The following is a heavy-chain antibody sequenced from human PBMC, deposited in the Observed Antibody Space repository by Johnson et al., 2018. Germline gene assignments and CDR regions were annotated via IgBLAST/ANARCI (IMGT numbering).Heavy chain of an antibody. J-gene: IGHJ4*02. CDR2: VSDSGVKT. CDR1: GFTFSTFD. Sequence: VQLVESGGGLVQPGGSLRLSCAASGFTFSTFDMAWVRQAPGKGLQWVAGVSDSGVKTDYAESVKGRFTISRENSNDTLYRKMECLRAEDTARYYCAKDMRTKRGGHFDAWGQGTLVTVSS. CDR3: AKDMRTKRGGHFDA. D-gene: IGHD2-15*01. V-gene: IGHV3-23*04.